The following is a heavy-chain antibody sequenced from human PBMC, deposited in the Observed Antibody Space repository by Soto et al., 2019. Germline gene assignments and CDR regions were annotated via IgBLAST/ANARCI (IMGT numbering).Heavy chain of an antibody. D-gene: IGHD3-22*01. Sequence: GGSLRLSCAASGFTFRNYGMNWVRQAPGKGLEWVSYIGIGSSTKYYADSVKGRFTISRDNAKNSLYLQMNSLRAEDTAVYYCARDQLYYNDISGRPLDAFDVWGQGTMVTVSS. V-gene: IGHV3-48*01. CDR2: IGIGSSTK. CDR1: GFTFRNYG. CDR3: ARDQLYYNDISGRPLDAFDV. J-gene: IGHJ3*01.